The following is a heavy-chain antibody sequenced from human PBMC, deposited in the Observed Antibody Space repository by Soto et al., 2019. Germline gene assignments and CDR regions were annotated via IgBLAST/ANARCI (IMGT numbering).Heavy chain of an antibody. CDR2: ISGSGGST. CDR1: GFTFSSYA. V-gene: IGHV3-23*01. Sequence: EVQLLESGGGLVQPGGSLRLSCAASGFTFSSYAMSWVRQAPGKGLEWVSAISGSGGSTYYADSVKGRFTISRDNSENTLYLQMNSLRAEDTAVYYCAKDNRNLRRGAVAGTGFDPWGQGTLVTVSS. CDR3: AKDNRNLRRGAVAGTGFDP. D-gene: IGHD6-19*01. J-gene: IGHJ5*02.